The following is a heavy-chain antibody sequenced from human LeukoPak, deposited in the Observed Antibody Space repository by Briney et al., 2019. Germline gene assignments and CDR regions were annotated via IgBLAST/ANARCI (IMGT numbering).Heavy chain of an antibody. CDR2: IRYDGSNK. D-gene: IGHD2-21*01. CDR3: AKDGAIIRYYYMDV. Sequence: GGSLRLSCAASGFTFSSYGMHWVRQAPGKGLEWVAFIRYDGSNKYYADSVKGRFTISRDNSKNTLYLQMNSLRAEDTAVYYCAKDGAIIRYYYMDVWGEGTTVTVSS. CDR1: GFTFSSYG. V-gene: IGHV3-30*02. J-gene: IGHJ6*03.